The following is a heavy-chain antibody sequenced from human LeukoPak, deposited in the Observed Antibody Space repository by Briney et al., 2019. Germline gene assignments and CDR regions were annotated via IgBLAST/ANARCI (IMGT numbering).Heavy chain of an antibody. CDR1: GFTFSDYY. CDR2: ISSSGSTI. Sequence: GGSLRLSCAASGFTFSDYYMSWIRQAPGKGLEWVSYISSSGSTIYYADSVKGRFTISRDNAKNTLYLQMNSLRAEDTAVYYCAKDLDRGSWSTHFDYWGQGTLVTVSS. V-gene: IGHV3-11*04. D-gene: IGHD6-13*01. CDR3: AKDLDRGSWSTHFDY. J-gene: IGHJ4*02.